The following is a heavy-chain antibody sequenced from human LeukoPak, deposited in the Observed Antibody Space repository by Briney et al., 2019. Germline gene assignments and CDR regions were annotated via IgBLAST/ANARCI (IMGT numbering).Heavy chain of an antibody. D-gene: IGHD6-13*01. CDR3: ARATAGELGDY. CDR2: ISGSGGST. V-gene: IGHV3-23*01. J-gene: IGHJ4*02. CDR1: GFTFSSYG. Sequence: GGSLRLSCAASGFTFSSYGMSWVRQAPGKGLEWVSAISGSGGSTYYADSVKGRFTISRDNSKNTLYLQVNNLGAEDTAIYYCARATAGELGDYWGQGTLVTVSS.